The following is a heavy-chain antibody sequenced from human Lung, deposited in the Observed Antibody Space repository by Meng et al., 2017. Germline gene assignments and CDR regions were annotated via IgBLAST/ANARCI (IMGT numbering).Heavy chain of an antibody. CDR1: YGSLGGYY. CDR2: INRGGST. J-gene: IGHJ4*02. Sequence: QVRLQQWGAGLLKPAETLSLTCDVYYGSLGGYYWSWIRQSPGKGLEWIGEINRGGSTTYHPPLKSRVTMSVDTSKNRFFLKLNSVPAADTAMYHCARVGSVALTTVSPFDSWGPGMLVTVSS. V-gene: IGHV4-34*01. CDR3: ARVGSVALTTVSPFDS. D-gene: IGHD4-17*01.